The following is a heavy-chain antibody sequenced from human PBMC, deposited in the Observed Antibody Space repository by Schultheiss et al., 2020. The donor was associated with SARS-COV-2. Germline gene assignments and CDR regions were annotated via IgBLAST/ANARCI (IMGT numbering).Heavy chain of an antibody. D-gene: IGHD5-12*01. CDR2: ICNNGSHK. J-gene: IGHJ5*02. V-gene: IGHV3-30*04. CDR1: GFTFSTYA. CDR3: AREYSGCQRVDP. Sequence: GGSLRLSCAASGFTFSTYAMHWVRQAPGKGLECVSNICNNGSHKYYADSVEGRYTISRDNAKNSLYLQINSLRAEDTALYYCAREYSGCQRVDPWGQGTLVTVSS.